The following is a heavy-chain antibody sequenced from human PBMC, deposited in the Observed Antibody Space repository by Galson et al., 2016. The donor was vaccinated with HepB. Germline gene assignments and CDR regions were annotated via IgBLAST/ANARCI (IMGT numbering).Heavy chain of an antibody. J-gene: IGHJ5*02. V-gene: IGHV3-21*01. Sequence: SLRLSCAASGFTFNMYTMTWVRQAPGKGLERVSSITPGSTYTPFADSVKGRFTISRDDAENSLYLHMNSLRAEDTALYYCARVVTPMAAANRGFGSWGQGTQVVVSS. D-gene: IGHD6-13*01. CDR2: ITPGSTYT. CDR1: GFTFNMYT. CDR3: ARVVTPMAAANRGFGS.